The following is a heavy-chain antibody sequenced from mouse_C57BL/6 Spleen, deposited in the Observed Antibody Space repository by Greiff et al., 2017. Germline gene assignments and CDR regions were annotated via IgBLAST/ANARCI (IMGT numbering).Heavy chain of an antibody. D-gene: IGHD2-4*01. CDR3: ARGLTYDYDFDY. Sequence: VQLQQSGPELVKPGASVKISCKASGYTFTDYYMNWVKQSHGKSLEWIGDINPNNGGTSYNQKFKGKATLTVDKSSSTAYMELRSLTSEDSAVYYCARGLTYDYDFDYWGQGTTLTVSS. V-gene: IGHV1-26*01. J-gene: IGHJ2*01. CDR1: GYTFTDYY. CDR2: INPNNGGT.